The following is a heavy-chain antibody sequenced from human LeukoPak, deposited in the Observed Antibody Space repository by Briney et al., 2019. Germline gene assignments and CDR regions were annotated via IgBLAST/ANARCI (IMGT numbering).Heavy chain of an antibody. CDR2: INHSGST. J-gene: IGHJ4*02. CDR1: GGSFSGYY. CDR3: ARGREAVAGTSGDLRY. Sequence: SETLSLTCAVCGGSFSGYYWSWIRQPPGKGLEWIGEINHSGSTNYNPSLKSRVTISVDTSKNQFSLKLRSVTAADTAVYYCARGREAVAGTSGDLRYWGQGTLVTVSS. D-gene: IGHD6-19*01. V-gene: IGHV4-34*01.